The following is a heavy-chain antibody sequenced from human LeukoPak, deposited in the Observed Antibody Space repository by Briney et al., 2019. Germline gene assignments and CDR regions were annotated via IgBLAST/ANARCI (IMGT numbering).Heavy chain of an antibody. V-gene: IGHV3-30*03. CDR3: ARATGSGSYFTDC. Sequence: PGGSLRLSCAASGXTFSSYGMHWVRQAPGKGLEWVALISYDGSNIQYADSVKGRFTISRDNSKNTLYLQMNSLTAEDTAVYYCARATGSGSYFTDCWGQGTLVTASS. J-gene: IGHJ4*02. CDR1: GXTFSSYG. CDR2: ISYDGSNI. D-gene: IGHD3-10*01.